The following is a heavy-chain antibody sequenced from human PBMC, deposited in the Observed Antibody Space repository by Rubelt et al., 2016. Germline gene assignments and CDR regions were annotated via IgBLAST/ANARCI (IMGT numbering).Heavy chain of an antibody. CDR3: ARATPRTETTEPYYFDS. D-gene: IGHD4-17*01. Sequence: QVQLVQSGAEVKKPGSSVKVSCKASGGTFSSYAISWVRQAPGQGLEWLGGIIPIIGLANYAPKFQGRVTITADKFASTAYMELSSLRSEGTAVYYCARATPRTETTEPYYFDSWGQGTLVTVSS. CDR1: GGTFSSYA. J-gene: IGHJ4*02. CDR2: IIPIIGLA. V-gene: IGHV1-69*10.